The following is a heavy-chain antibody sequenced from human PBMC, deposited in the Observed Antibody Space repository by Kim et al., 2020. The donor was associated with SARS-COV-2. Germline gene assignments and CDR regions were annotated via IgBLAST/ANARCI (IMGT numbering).Heavy chain of an antibody. Sequence: ASVKVSCKPSGYTFSSYTMNWVRQAPGQGLEWMGWMNTNTGNPTFAQGFTGRFVFSLDTSVSTAYLQIKSLKAEDTAVYYCAREIMVRGVPLFDYWGQGTLVTVSS. D-gene: IGHD3-10*01. J-gene: IGHJ4*02. V-gene: IGHV7-4-1*02. CDR1: GYTFSSYT. CDR2: MNTNTGNP. CDR3: AREIMVRGVPLFDY.